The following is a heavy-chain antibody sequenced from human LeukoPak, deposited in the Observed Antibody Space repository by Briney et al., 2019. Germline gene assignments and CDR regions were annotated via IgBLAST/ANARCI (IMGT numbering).Heavy chain of an antibody. CDR1: GFTFSSYS. D-gene: IGHD3-22*01. V-gene: IGHV3-21*01. CDR2: ISSSSSYI. J-gene: IGHJ4*02. Sequence: GGSLRLSCAASGFTFSSYSMNWVRQAPGKGLEWVSSISSSSSYIYYADSVKGRFTISRDNAKNSLYLQMNSLRAEDTAVYYCARVREYYYDSSGLLFWGQGTLVTVSS. CDR3: ARVREYYYDSSGLLF.